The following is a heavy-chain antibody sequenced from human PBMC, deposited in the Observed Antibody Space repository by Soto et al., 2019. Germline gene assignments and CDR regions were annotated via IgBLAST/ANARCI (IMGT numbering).Heavy chain of an antibody. V-gene: IGHV1-8*01. CDR3: ARGPDHGGFPGHYFYSMDV. CDR1: GYSFTSYD. Sequence: ASVKVSCKASGYSFTSYDITWVRQATGQGLEWMGWMNPNKGGTGYAQKFQGRVTLTRDTSISTAYMELSSLISEDTAVYYCARGPDHGGFPGHYFYSMDVWGKGTTVTVSS. CDR2: MNPNKGGT. D-gene: IGHD4-17*01. J-gene: IGHJ6*03.